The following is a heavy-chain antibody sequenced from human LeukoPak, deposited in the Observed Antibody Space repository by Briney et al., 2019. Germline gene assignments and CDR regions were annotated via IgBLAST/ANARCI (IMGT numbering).Heavy chain of an antibody. CDR3: TTDLYYYDSSGYYYGGEFDY. V-gene: IGHV3-15*01. D-gene: IGHD3-22*01. J-gene: IGHJ4*02. CDR1: GFTFSNAW. Sequence: GGSLRLSCAASGFTFSNAWMSWVRQAPGKGLEWVGRIKSKTDGGTTDYAAPVKGRFTISRDDSKNTLYLQMNSLKTEDTAVYYCTTDLYYYDSSGYYYGGEFDYWGREPWSPSPQ. CDR2: IKSKTDGGTT.